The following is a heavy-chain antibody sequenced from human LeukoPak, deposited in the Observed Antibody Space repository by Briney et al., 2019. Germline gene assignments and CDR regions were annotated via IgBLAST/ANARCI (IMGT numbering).Heavy chain of an antibody. CDR1: GFIFSSSD. D-gene: IGHD3-10*01. V-gene: IGHV3-64D*06. CDR2: ITSDGGTS. Sequence: PGGSLRLSCSASGFIFSSSDMHWVRQAPGNGLEYVSSITSDGGTSYYADSVRGRFTVSRDNSKDTLYLQMTSLRPEDTAVYYCVKDLAGSGDYWGHGTLVTVSS. CDR3: VKDLAGSGDY. J-gene: IGHJ4*01.